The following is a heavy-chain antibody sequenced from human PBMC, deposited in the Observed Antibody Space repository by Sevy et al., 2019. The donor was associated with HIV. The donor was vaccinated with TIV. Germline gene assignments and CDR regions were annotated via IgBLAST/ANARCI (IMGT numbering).Heavy chain of an antibody. Sequence: GGSLRLSCAASGFTFSDYHMDWVRQAPGKGLEWVGRSRKRAHSYSTEYAESLRGRFSISRDDSKSSVFLQMNSLRAEDTAVYYCAKGFLVGATVGWFDPWGQGTLVTVSS. CDR2: SRKRAHSYST. CDR1: GFTFSDYH. V-gene: IGHV3-72*01. CDR3: AKGFLVGATVGWFDP. D-gene: IGHD1-26*01. J-gene: IGHJ5*02.